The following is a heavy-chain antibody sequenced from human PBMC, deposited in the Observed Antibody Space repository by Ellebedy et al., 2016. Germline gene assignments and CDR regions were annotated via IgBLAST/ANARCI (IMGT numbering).Heavy chain of an antibody. CDR1: GYMFTSYG. J-gene: IGHJ4*02. CDR2: ISAYNGNT. V-gene: IGHV1-18*01. CDR3: ARDLAGTQWLRSQGRAPVDY. D-gene: IGHD5-12*01. Sequence: ASVKVSCKASGYMFTSYGISWVRQAPGQGLEWMEWISAYNGNTNYAQKLQGRVTMTTDTSTSTAYMELRSLRSDDTAVYYCARDLAGTQWLRSQGRAPVDYWGQGTLVTVSS.